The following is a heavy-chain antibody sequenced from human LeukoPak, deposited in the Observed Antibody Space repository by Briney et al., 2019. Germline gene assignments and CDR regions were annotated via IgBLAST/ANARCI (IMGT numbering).Heavy chain of an antibody. CDR3: ARVHGEPTHMDV. CDR2: IYYSGST. D-gene: IGHD1-1*01. J-gene: IGHJ6*03. V-gene: IGHV4-39*07. Sequence: SETLSLTCTVSGGSISSSSYYWGWIRQPPGKGLEWIGSIYYSGSTYYNPSLKSRVTISVDTSKNQFSLKLSSVTAADTAVYYCARVHGEPTHMDVWGKGTTVTVSS. CDR1: GGSISSSSYY.